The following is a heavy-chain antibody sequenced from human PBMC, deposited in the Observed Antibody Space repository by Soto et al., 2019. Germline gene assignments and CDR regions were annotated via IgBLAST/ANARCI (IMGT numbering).Heavy chain of an antibody. D-gene: IGHD2-21*02. V-gene: IGHV4-31*03. Sequence: SEILSLTCTVSGGSISSGGYYWSWIRQHPGKGLEWIGYIYYSGRAYYNPSLKSRVTISVDTSKNQFSLKLSSVTAADTAVYYCVRGWRGGDCYNWFDPWGQGTLVTVSS. CDR2: IYYSGRA. J-gene: IGHJ5*02. CDR1: GGSISSGGYY. CDR3: VRGWRGGDCYNWFDP.